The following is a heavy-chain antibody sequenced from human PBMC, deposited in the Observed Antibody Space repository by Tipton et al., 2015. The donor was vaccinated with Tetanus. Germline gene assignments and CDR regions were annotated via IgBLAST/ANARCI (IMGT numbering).Heavy chain of an antibody. Sequence: QLVQSGAEVKKPGSSVKVFCKASGGTFSSYAISWVRQAPGQGLEWMGGIIPIFGTANYAQKFQGRVTITADESTSTAYMELSSLRSEDTAVYYCARANEDSSSWDTKPGGAVYWGQGTLVTVSS. CDR1: GGTFSSYA. V-gene: IGHV1-69*01. CDR2: IIPIFGTA. J-gene: IGHJ4*02. D-gene: IGHD6-13*01. CDR3: ARANEDSSSWDTKPGGAVY.